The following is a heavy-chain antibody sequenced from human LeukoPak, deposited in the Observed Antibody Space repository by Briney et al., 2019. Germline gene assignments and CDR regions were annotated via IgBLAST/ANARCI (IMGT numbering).Heavy chain of an antibody. J-gene: IGHJ6*02. CDR2: IYYSGST. V-gene: IGHV4-59*08. Sequence: SETLSLTCTVSGGSISSYYWSWIRQPPGKGLEWIGYIYYSGSTNYNPSLKSRVTISVDTSKNQFSLKLSYVTAADTAVYYCARQYHYHYGMDVWGQGTTVTVSS. CDR1: GGSISSYY. CDR3: ARQYHYHYGMDV.